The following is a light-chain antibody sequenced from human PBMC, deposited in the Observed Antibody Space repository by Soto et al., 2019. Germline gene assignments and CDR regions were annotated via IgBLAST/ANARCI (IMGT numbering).Light chain of an antibody. CDR2: KAS. V-gene: IGKV1-5*03. Sequence: DIQMTQSPSTLSASVGDRVTITCRASQRISPWLAWYRQKPGKAPKILIYKASSLESGVPSRFSGSDSGTEFTLTISSLQPDDFATYYCQQYKTYSRTFGQGTKLEMK. CDR1: QRISPW. J-gene: IGKJ2*01. CDR3: QQYKTYSRT.